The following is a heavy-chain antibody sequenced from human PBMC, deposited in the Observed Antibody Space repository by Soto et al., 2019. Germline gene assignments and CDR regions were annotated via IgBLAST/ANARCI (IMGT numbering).Heavy chain of an antibody. CDR1: GVPGSSKY. D-gene: IGHD2-15*01. CDR2: IQSGGPT. J-gene: IGHJ6*03. V-gene: IGHV3-66*01. Sequence: VSLIVSCAAAGVPGSSKYMSWVRQTPGKGLEWVSLIQSGGPTYYADSVKGRFTISRDTSENTVHLQMDSLRAEDTAVYYCASVDVLWKGGRCYGLPLDVWGKGT. CDR3: ASVDVLWKGGRCYGLPLDV.